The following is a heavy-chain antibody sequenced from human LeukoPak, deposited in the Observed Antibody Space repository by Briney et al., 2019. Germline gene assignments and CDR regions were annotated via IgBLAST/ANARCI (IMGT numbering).Heavy chain of an antibody. CDR3: AREGAGGSGDAFDI. D-gene: IGHD3-10*01. Sequence: GGSLRLSCEASGFTFSNYAMSWVRQAPARGLEWVSSPRGDGDTFYADSVKGRFTISRDNAKNSLYLQMNSLRAEDTAVYYCAREGAGGSGDAFDIWGQGTMVTVSS. CDR1: GFTFSNYA. CDR2: PRGDGDT. J-gene: IGHJ3*02. V-gene: IGHV3-23*01.